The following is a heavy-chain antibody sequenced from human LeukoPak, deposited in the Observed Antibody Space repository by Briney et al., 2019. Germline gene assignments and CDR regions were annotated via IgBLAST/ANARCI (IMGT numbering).Heavy chain of an antibody. CDR2: INPNSGGT. CDR3: ARAYGSGNYMDV. J-gene: IGHJ6*03. V-gene: IGHV1-2*02. D-gene: IGHD3-10*01. CDR1: GYTFTGYY. Sequence: ASVKVSCKASGYTFTGYYMHWVRQAPGQGLEWMGWINPNSGGTNYAQKFQGRATMTRDTSISTAYMELSRLRSDDTAVYYCARAYGSGNYMDVWGKGTTVTVSS.